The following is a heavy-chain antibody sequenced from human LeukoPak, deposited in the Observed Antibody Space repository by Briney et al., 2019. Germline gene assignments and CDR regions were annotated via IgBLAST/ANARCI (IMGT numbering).Heavy chain of an antibody. CDR2: INPNSGGT. D-gene: IGHD3-3*01. CDR1: GYTFTGYY. J-gene: IGHJ4*02. CDR3: TRESSPEWLLSLDFDY. Sequence: ASVKVSCKASGYTFTGYYMHWVRQAPGQGLEWMGWINPNSGGTNYAQKFQGRVTMTRDASISTAYMELSRLRSDDTAVYYCTRESSPEWLLSLDFDYWGQGTLVTVSS. V-gene: IGHV1-2*02.